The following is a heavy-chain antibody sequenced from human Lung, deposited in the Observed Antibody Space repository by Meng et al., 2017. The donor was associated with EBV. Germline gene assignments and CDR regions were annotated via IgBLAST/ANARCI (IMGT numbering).Heavy chain of an antibody. J-gene: IGHJ5*02. CDR1: GGAVRCGDYY. CDR3: ATTTVRGVNWIDP. V-gene: IGHV4-31*03. Sequence: QVQPKESGLGLVNPSQSLSLTCTVSGGAVRCGDYYWSWIRQPPGKRLEWIGYIYYSGSTYYNPSLKSRVTISVDTSKNQFSLNLTFVTAADTAVYYCATTTVRGVNWIDPWGQGTLVTVSS. CDR2: IYYSGST. D-gene: IGHD3-10*01.